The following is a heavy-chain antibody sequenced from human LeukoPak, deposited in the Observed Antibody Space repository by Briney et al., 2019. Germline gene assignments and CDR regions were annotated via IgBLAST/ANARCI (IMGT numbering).Heavy chain of an antibody. CDR1: GFTFSSYA. CDR3: AREPSNWNDPWYFDY. D-gene: IGHD1-20*01. CDR2: ISYDGSNK. J-gene: IGHJ4*02. Sequence: GWSLRLSCAASGFTFSSYAMHWVRQAPGKGLEWVAVISYDGSNKYYADSVKGRFTTSRDNSKNTLYLQMNSLRAEDTAVYYCAREPSNWNDPWYFDYWGQGTLVTVSS. V-gene: IGHV3-30-3*01.